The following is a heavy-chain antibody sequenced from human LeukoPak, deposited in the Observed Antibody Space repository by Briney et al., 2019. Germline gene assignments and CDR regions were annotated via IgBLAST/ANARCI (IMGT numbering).Heavy chain of an antibody. D-gene: IGHD6-19*01. V-gene: IGHV1-69*13. CDR2: IIPIFDTA. CDR1: GGTFSSYA. CDR3: ARDSEQWLVRGSRSHFDY. J-gene: IGHJ4*02. Sequence: SVKVSCKASGGTFSSYAISWVRQAPGQGLEWMGGIIPIFDTANYAQKFQGRVTITADESTSTAYMELSSLRSEDTAVYYCARDSEQWLVRGSRSHFDYWGQGTLVTVSS.